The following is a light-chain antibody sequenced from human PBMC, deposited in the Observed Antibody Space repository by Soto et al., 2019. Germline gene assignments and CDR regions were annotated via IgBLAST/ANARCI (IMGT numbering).Light chain of an antibody. CDR2: DTT. J-gene: IGLJ2*01. CDR1: TGAVTSGHY. V-gene: IGLV7-46*01. Sequence: QAVVTQEPSLTVSPGGTVTLTCGSSTGAVTSGHYPYWFQQKPGQAPRTLIYDTTNKRSWTPARFSGSLLAGKAALTLSGAQSEDEADYYCLLSYSGVVVFGGGTKVTVL. CDR3: LLSYSGVVV.